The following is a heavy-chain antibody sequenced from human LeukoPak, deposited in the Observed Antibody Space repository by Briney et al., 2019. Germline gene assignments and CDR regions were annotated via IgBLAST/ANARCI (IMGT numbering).Heavy chain of an antibody. V-gene: IGHV3-53*01. D-gene: IGHD5-12*01. CDR2: IYSGGST. J-gene: IGHJ4*02. CDR1: GFTVSSNY. CDR3: TTYLGAYAADYFDF. Sequence: GGSLRLSCAASGFTVSSNYMSWVRQAPGKGLEWVSVIYSGGSTYYADSVKGRFTISRDNSKNTLYLQMNSLRAEDTAVYYCTTYLGAYAADYFDFWGQGTLVTVSS.